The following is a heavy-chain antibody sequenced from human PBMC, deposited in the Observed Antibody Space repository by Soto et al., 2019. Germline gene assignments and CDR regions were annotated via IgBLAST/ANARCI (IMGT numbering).Heavy chain of an antibody. Sequence: GSLRLSCAASGFTFSSYWMHWVRQAPGKGLEWIGEINHSGSTNYNPSLKSRVTISVDTSKNQFSLKLSSVTAADTAVYYCARGYDSSGYYLVGYIDYRGQGTLVTVSS. CDR1: GFTFSSYW. J-gene: IGHJ4*02. V-gene: IGHV4-34*01. CDR2: INHSGST. D-gene: IGHD3-22*01. CDR3: ARGYDSSGYYLVGYIDY.